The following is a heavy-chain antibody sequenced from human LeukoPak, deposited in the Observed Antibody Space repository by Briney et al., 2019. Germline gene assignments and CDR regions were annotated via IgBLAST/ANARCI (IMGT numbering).Heavy chain of an antibody. CDR3: ARDRRHYDISTEGGFAAYYYYFMDV. D-gene: IGHD3-9*01. CDR1: GDSLSGHY. V-gene: IGHV4-59*11. CDR2: LYHSGGRT. Sequence: PSETLSLTCKVSGDSLSGHYWSWVRQPPGKGLEWIGNLYHSGGRTNYNPSLRSRVTISVDPSKNQVSLNLSSVTAADTAVYFCARDRRHYDISTEGGFAAYYYYFMDVWGNGTTVTVSS. J-gene: IGHJ6*03.